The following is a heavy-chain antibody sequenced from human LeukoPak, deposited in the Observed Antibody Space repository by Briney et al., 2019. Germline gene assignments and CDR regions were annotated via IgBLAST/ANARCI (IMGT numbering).Heavy chain of an antibody. D-gene: IGHD3-22*01. CDR2: IYYSEST. Sequence: SETLSLTCTVSGGSISSGGYYWSWIRQHPGKGLEWIGYIYYSESTYYNPSLKSRVTISVDTSKNQFSLKLSSVTAADTAVYYCARDRDYYDSSGYNRRHAFDIWGQGTMVTVSS. CDR3: ARDRDYYDSSGYNRRHAFDI. V-gene: IGHV4-31*03. CDR1: GGSISSGGYY. J-gene: IGHJ3*02.